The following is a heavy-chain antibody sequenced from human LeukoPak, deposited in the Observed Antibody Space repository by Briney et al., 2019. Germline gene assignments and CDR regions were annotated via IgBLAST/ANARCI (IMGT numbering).Heavy chain of an antibody. V-gene: IGHV3-30*18. CDR3: AKGGGYSYGTAGIFDY. D-gene: IGHD5-18*01. CDR2: ISYDGSNK. J-gene: IGHJ4*02. CDR1: GFTFSSYG. Sequence: GRSLRLSCAASGFTFSSYGMHWFRQAPGKGLDWVAVISYDGSNKYYADSVKGRFTISRDNSKNTLYLQMNSLRAEDTAVYYCAKGGGYSYGTAGIFDYWGQGTLVTVSS.